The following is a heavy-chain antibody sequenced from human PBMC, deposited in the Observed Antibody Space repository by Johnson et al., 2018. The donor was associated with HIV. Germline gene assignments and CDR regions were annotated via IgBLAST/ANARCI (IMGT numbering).Heavy chain of an antibody. CDR3: AREGEWERHAFDI. CDR2: IKNKADGGTT. CDR1: GFIFSNAW. D-gene: IGHD1-26*01. Sequence: VQLVESGGGSVKPGGSLRLSCAASGFIFSNAWMSWVRQAPGKGLEWAGHIKNKADGGTTEYAAPVKGRFTISRDNAKNSLYLQMNSLRAEDTALYYCAREGEWERHAFDIWGQGTMVTVSS. J-gene: IGHJ3*02. V-gene: IGHV3-15*05.